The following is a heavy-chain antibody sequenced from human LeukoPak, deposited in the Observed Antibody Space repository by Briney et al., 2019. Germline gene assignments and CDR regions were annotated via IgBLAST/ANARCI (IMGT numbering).Heavy chain of an antibody. J-gene: IGHJ4*02. CDR2: IYAGDSDT. Sequence: GESLKISCKGSGYTSTNYWIACVRQMPGKGLEWRGIIYAGDSDTKYSPSFQGQVTLSANKSINTAFRQWSSLKASDTAMFYCARQGSGSYYGEIDYWGQGTLVTVSS. D-gene: IGHD1-26*01. CDR3: ARQGSGSYYGEIDY. V-gene: IGHV5-51*01. CDR1: GYTSTNYW.